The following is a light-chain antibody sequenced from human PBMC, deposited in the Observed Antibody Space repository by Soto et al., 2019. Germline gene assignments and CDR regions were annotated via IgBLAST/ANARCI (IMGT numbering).Light chain of an antibody. V-gene: IGKV3-20*01. Sequence: DIVLTQSPCTLSLSPGEIATLSCRASPSVSSSYLAWYQQKPGQAPRLLIYGASSRATGIPDRFSGSGSGTDLTLTISRLEPEDFAVYYCQQYGRTFGQGTKV. CDR2: GAS. CDR3: QQYGRT. J-gene: IGKJ1*01. CDR1: PSVSSSY.